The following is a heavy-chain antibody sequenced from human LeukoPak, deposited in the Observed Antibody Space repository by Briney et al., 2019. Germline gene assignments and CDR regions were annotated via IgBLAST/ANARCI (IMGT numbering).Heavy chain of an antibody. V-gene: IGHV3-23*01. CDR3: ATLIFGSAARQDY. D-gene: IGHD6-6*01. Sequence: GGSLRLSCAASEFTFSSYAMSWVRQAPGKGLEWVSAISGSGGSTYYADSVKGRFTISRDNSKNTLYLQMNSLRAEDTAVYYCATLIFGSAARQDYWGQGTLVTVSS. CDR1: EFTFSSYA. CDR2: ISGSGGST. J-gene: IGHJ4*02.